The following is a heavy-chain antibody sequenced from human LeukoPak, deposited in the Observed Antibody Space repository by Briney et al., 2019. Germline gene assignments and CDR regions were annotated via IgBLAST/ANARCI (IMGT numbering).Heavy chain of an antibody. CDR1: GGSISSYY. V-gene: IGHV4-59*01. CDR2: IYYSGST. CDR3: ARGDGGNIDY. Sequence: SETLSLTCTVFGGSISSYYWSWIRQPPGKGLEWIGYIYYSGSTNYNPSLKSRVTISVDTSKNQFSLKLSSVTAADTAVYYCARGDGGNIDYWGQGTLVTVSS. J-gene: IGHJ4*02. D-gene: IGHD4-23*01.